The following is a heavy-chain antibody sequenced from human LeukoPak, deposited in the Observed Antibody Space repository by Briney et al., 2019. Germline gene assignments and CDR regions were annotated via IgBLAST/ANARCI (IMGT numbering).Heavy chain of an antibody. CDR1: GFTFTNYA. CDR3: ARLVGATAS. J-gene: IGHJ5*02. D-gene: IGHD1-26*01. V-gene: IGHV3-23*01. Sequence: GGSLRLSCAASGFTFTNYAMTWVRQAPGKGLEWVSSITGSGGSTYYADSVKDRFTISRDNSKNTLYLQINSLRAEDTALYYCARLVGATASWGQGALVTVSS. CDR2: ITGSGGST.